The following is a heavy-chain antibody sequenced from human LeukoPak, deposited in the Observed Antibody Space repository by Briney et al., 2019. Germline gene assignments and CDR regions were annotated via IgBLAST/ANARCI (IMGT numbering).Heavy chain of an antibody. CDR3: ARERRYSSGWSYYYYYYMDV. V-gene: IGHV6-1*01. J-gene: IGHJ6*03. CDR1: GDSVSSNSAA. Sequence: SQTLSLTCAISGDSVSSNSAAWNWIRQSPSRGLEWLGRTYYRSKWYNDFAVSVKSRITINPDTSKNQFSLQLNSVTPEDTAVYYCARERRYSSGWSYYYYYYMDVWGKGTTVTVSS. D-gene: IGHD6-19*01. CDR2: TYYRSKWYN.